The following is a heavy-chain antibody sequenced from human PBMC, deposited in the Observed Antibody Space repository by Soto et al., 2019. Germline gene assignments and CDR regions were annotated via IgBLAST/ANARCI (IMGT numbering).Heavy chain of an antibody. V-gene: IGHV1-18*01. CDR2: ISAFTGNT. CDR3: ARDLGIVGGSYYFDY. D-gene: IGHD1-26*01. CDR1: GYTFTSYG. J-gene: IGHJ4*02. Sequence: QVQLVQSGAEVKKPGASVKVSCKASGYTFTSYGVTWVRQAPGQGLEWMGWISAFTGNTNYAQNLQGRVTMTTDTSTSTAYMELRSLRSDDTAVYYCARDLGIVGGSYYFDYWGQGTLVTVSS.